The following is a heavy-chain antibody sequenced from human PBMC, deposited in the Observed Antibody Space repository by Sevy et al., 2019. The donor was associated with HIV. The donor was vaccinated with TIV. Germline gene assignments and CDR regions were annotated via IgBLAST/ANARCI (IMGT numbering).Heavy chain of an antibody. CDR3: ARDCSSASCLWGMDV. J-gene: IGHJ6*02. V-gene: IGHV3-7*03. D-gene: IGHD2-2*01. CDR1: GFSFSNYW. CDR2: IKRDGSEK. Sequence: GGSLRLSCAASGFSFSNYWMSWVRQAPGKGLEWVANIKRDGSEKYYVASVKDRFTISRDNAKTSLFLQMNSLRGEDTAVYYCARDCSSASCLWGMDVWGQGTTVTVSS.